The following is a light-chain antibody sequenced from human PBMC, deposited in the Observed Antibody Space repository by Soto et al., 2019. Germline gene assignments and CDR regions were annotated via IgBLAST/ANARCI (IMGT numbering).Light chain of an antibody. Sequence: EVVMTQSPATFSWFPGKRATPSCGASRSGTGSLAWYQQKPGQAPRLLIYSASTRATGIPARFSGSGSGTEFTLTISSLESEDFAVYYCQQYINGYTFGQGTKLEIK. V-gene: IGKV3-15*01. J-gene: IGKJ2*01. CDR1: RSGTGS. CDR3: QQYINGYT. CDR2: SAS.